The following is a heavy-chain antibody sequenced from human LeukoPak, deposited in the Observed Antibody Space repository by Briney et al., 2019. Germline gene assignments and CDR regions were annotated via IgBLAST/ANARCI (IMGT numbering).Heavy chain of an antibody. CDR1: GFTLGGYV. CDR3: AREYDSPDY. Sequence: GGSLRLSCAVSGFTLGGYVMHWVRQAPGKGLEWVAPLSYDGVNTYYADSVKGRFTISSDNSNNRLYLQMNSLRVEDTAVYYCAREYDSPDYWGQGTLVTVSS. CDR2: LSYDGVNT. D-gene: IGHD3-9*01. J-gene: IGHJ4*02. V-gene: IGHV3-30-3*01.